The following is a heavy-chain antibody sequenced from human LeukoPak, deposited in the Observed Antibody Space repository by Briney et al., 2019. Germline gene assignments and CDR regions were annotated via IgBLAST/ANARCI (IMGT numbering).Heavy chain of an antibody. Sequence: SETLSLTCTVSGGSISSSSYYWGWIRQPPGKGLEWIGSIYYSGSTYYNPSLKSRVTISVDTSKNQFSLKLSSVTAADTAVYYCARRKRVRGALRTTYYMDVWGKGTTVTISS. CDR1: GGSISSSSYY. CDR3: ARRKRVRGALRTTYYMDV. J-gene: IGHJ6*03. V-gene: IGHV4-39*01. D-gene: IGHD3-10*01. CDR2: IYYSGST.